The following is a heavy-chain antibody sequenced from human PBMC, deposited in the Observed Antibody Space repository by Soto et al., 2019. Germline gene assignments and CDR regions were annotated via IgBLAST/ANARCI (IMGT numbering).Heavy chain of an antibody. D-gene: IGHD2-15*01. Sequence: SVKVSCKASGGTFSSYAISWVRQAPGQGLEWMGGIIPIFGTANYAQRFQGRVTITADKSTSTAYMELSSLRSEDTAVYYCARVQSAVVVAATPHLLAFMDVWGQGTTVTVSS. CDR3: ARVQSAVVVAATPHLLAFMDV. J-gene: IGHJ6*02. CDR2: IIPIFGTA. CDR1: GGTFSSYA. V-gene: IGHV1-69*06.